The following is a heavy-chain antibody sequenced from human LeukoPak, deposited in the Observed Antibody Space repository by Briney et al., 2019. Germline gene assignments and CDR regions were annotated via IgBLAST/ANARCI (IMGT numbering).Heavy chain of an antibody. V-gene: IGHV4-34*01. J-gene: IGHJ5*02. CDR1: GGSFSGYY. CDR2: INHSGST. CDR3: ARATPDWFDP. Sequence: PSETLSLTCAAYGGSFSGYYWSWIRQPPGKGPEWIGEINHSGSTNYNPSLKSRVTISVDTSKNQFSLKLSSVTAADTAVYYCARATPDWFDPWGQGTLVTVSS.